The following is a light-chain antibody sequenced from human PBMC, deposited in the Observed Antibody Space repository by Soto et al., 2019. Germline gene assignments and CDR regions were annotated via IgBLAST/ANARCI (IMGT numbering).Light chain of an antibody. V-gene: IGKV3-20*01. J-gene: IGKJ2*01. Sequence: ENVLTQSPGTLSLSPGERATLSCRASQSVSRNFLAWYQQKPGQAPRLLIYHASNRATGIPDRFSGSGSGTDFTLTISGLEPEDFAMYYCQQYASARRTFGQGTNLEIK. CDR1: QSVSRNF. CDR3: QQYASARRT. CDR2: HAS.